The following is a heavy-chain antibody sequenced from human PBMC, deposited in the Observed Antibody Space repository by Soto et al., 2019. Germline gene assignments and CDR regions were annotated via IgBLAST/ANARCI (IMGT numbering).Heavy chain of an antibody. D-gene: IGHD2-21*02. V-gene: IGHV3-48*01. CDR2: INRDSSII. J-gene: IGHJ4*02. CDR1: GFSFNGHY. CDR3: LNGDYY. Sequence: EEQLVESGGGLVQPGGSLRLSCAASGFSFNGHYMTGVRRPPGKGLEWVSSINRDSSIIYYADSVRGRFTISRDNAQNSLYLQMNSLSADDTAVYFCLNGDYYVGQGTLVTVSS.